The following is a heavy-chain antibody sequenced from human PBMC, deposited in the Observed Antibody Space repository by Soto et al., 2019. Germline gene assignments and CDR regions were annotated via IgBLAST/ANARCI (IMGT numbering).Heavy chain of an antibody. V-gene: IGHV1-69*13. Sequence: GASVKVSCKASGGTFSSYAISWVRQAPGQGLEWMGGIIPIFGTANYAQKFQGRVTITADESTSTAYMELSSLRSEDTAVYYCARGIRDGYNPFFDYWGQGTLVTVSS. CDR1: GGTFSSYA. D-gene: IGHD5-12*01. J-gene: IGHJ4*02. CDR2: IIPIFGTA. CDR3: ARGIRDGYNPFFDY.